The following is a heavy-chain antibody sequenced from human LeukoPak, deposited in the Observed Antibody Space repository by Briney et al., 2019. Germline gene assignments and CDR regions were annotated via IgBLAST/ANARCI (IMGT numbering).Heavy chain of an antibody. V-gene: IGHV5-51*03. J-gene: IGHJ4*02. CDR1: GYTFTNYW. CDR3: ARLHVHTTMALGY. Sequence: KPGESLKISCQGSGYTFTNYWIGWVRQMPGKGLEWMGIIYPGDSDTRYSPSFQGQVTISADKTISTAYLQWSSLKASDTAMYYCARLHVHTTMALGYWGQGTLVTVSS. CDR2: IYPGDSDT. D-gene: IGHD5-18*01.